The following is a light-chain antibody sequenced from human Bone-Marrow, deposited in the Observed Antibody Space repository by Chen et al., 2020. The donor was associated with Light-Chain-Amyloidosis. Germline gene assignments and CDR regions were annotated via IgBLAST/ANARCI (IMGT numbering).Light chain of an antibody. CDR3: CSYAGSTPPYV. V-gene: IGLV2-23*02. CDR2: EVT. CDR1: STDVGSYNL. J-gene: IGLJ1*01. Sequence: QSALTQPASVSGSPGQSITISCTGTSTDVGSYNLVSWYQQHPDKAPTLIISEVTKRPSGVSNRFSGSKSGNTASLTISGLQAEDEADYYCCSYAGSTPPYVFGTGTKVTVL.